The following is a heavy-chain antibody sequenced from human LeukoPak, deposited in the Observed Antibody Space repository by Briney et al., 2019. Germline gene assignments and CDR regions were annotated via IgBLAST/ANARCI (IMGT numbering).Heavy chain of an antibody. Sequence: GGSLRLSCAASGFTFNNYELSWVRQAPGKGLEWVSYISSSGRTKYYADSVKGRFTISRDNAKNSLYLQMNTLRAEGTAVYYCARSTSNYFGYWGQGTLVTVSS. CDR2: ISSSGRTK. V-gene: IGHV3-48*03. CDR1: GFTFNNYE. CDR3: ARSTSNYFGY. J-gene: IGHJ4*02.